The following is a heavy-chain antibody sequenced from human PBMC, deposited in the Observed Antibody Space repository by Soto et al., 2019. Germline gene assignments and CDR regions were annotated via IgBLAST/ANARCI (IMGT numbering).Heavy chain of an antibody. CDR3: AIFVDTTSNINWFDP. CDR2: ISYDGDNE. D-gene: IGHD5-18*01. J-gene: IGHJ5*02. V-gene: IGHV3-30*03. CDR1: GFTFSNYA. Sequence: GGSLRLSCAASGFTFSNYAMHWVRQAPGKGLEWLAIISYDGDNEYYADSVRGRFTISRDNSKNTLYLQMNSLRAEDTAVYYCAIFVDTTSNINWFDPWGKGVMVPVSS.